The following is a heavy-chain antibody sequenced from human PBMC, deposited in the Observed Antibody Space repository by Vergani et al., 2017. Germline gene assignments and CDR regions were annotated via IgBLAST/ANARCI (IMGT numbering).Heavy chain of an antibody. D-gene: IGHD3-22*01. Sequence: EVQLVESGGGLVKPGGSLRLSCAASGFTFSSYSMNWVRQAPGKGLEWVSSISSSSSYIYYADSVKGRFHISRDNAKNSLYLQMNSLRAEDTAVYYCAREVVTDAFDIWGQGTMVTVSS. CDR1: GFTFSSYS. V-gene: IGHV3-21*01. CDR3: AREVVTDAFDI. CDR2: ISSSSSYI. J-gene: IGHJ3*02.